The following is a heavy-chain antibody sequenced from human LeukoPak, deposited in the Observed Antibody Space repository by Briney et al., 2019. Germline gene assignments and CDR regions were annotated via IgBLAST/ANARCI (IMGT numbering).Heavy chain of an antibody. CDR2: INSDGGGA. Sequence: PGGSLRLSCAASGITFGNNWMHWVRQGPGKGLVWISRINSDGGGAIYADSVKGRFTVSRDNAENTLYLQMNSLIAEDTAVYYCARDVPHDWFDTWGQGTLVTVS. V-gene: IGHV3-74*01. CDR1: GITFGNNW. CDR3: ARDVPHDWFDT. J-gene: IGHJ5*02.